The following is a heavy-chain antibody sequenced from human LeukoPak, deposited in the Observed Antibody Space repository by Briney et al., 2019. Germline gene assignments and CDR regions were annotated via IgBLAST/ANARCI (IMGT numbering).Heavy chain of an antibody. CDR3: AKEYDILPGYYAFDI. D-gene: IGHD3-9*01. J-gene: IGHJ3*02. CDR1: GFTFSSYG. CDR2: IRYDGSNK. V-gene: IGHV3-30*02. Sequence: GGSLRLSCAASGFTFSSYGMHWVRQAPGKGLEWVAFIRYDGSNKYYADSVKGRFTISRDNSKNTLYLQMNSLRAEDTAVYYCAKEYDILPGYYAFDIWGQGTMVTVSS.